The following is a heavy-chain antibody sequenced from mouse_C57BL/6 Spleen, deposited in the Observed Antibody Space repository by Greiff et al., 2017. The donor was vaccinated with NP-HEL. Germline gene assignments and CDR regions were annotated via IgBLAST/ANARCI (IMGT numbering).Heavy chain of an antibody. Sequence: QVQLQQSGAELVKPGASVKLSCKASGYTFTEYTIHWVKQRSGQGLEWIGWFYPGSGSIKYNEKFKDKATLTADKSSSTVYMELSRLTSEDSAVYFCARHEAPYYYGSSYDWFAYWGQGTLVTVSA. CDR3: ARHEAPYYYGSSYDWFAY. J-gene: IGHJ3*01. CDR1: GYTFTEYT. D-gene: IGHD1-1*01. CDR2: FYPGSGSI. V-gene: IGHV1-62-2*01.